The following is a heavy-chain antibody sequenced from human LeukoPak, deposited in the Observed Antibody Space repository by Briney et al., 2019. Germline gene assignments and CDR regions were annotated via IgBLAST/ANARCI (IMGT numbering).Heavy chain of an antibody. Sequence: GGSLRLSCAASGFTFSSYGMNWVRQAPGQGLEWVSGIRNSDGMTYYADSVRGRFTISTDNSKNTLYLQMNSLRAEDTALYYCAKGLERESRLDSWGQGTLVTVSS. D-gene: IGHD1-1*01. J-gene: IGHJ4*02. CDR3: AKGLERESRLDS. CDR1: GFTFSSYG. V-gene: IGHV3-23*01. CDR2: IRNSDGMT.